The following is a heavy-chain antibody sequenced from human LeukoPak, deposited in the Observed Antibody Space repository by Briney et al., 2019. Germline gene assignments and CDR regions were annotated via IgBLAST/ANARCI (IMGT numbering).Heavy chain of an antibody. CDR3: AREIPARGIAAPAGAFDI. CDR1: GGSISSYY. Sequence: SETLSLTCTVSGGSISSYYWSWIRQPAGKGLEWIGRIYTSGSTNYNPSLKSRVTMSVDTYKNQFSLKLSSVTAADTAVYYCAREIPARGIAAPAGAFDIWGQGTMVTVSS. J-gene: IGHJ3*02. V-gene: IGHV4-4*07. CDR2: IYTSGST. D-gene: IGHD6-13*01.